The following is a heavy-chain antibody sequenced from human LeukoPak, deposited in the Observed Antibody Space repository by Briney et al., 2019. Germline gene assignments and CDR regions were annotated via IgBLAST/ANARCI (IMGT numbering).Heavy chain of an antibody. J-gene: IGHJ3*02. V-gene: IGHV3-23*01. CDR3: AKFRQSGYDAFDI. D-gene: IGHD3-22*01. CDR2: ISGSGGST. Sequence: AGGSLRLSCAASGFTFSSYAMSWVRQAPGKGLEWVSAISGSGGSTYYADSVKGRFTISRDNSKNTLYLQMNSLRAEDTAVYYCAKFRQSGYDAFDIWGQGTMVTVSS. CDR1: GFTFSSYA.